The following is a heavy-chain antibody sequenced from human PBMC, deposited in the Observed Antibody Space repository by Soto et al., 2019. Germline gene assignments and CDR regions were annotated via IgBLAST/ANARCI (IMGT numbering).Heavy chain of an antibody. V-gene: IGHV4-59*01. CDR2: IYYSGST. D-gene: IGHD3-10*01. J-gene: IGHJ6*03. Sequence: SETLSLTCTVSGGSISSYYWSWIRQPPGKGLEWIGYIYYSGSTNYNPSLKSRVTISVDTSKNQFSLKLSSVTAADTAVYYCAREGYYGSGSYYNYYYYYYMDVWGKGTTVTVSS. CDR3: AREGYYGSGSYYNYYYYYYMDV. CDR1: GGSISSYY.